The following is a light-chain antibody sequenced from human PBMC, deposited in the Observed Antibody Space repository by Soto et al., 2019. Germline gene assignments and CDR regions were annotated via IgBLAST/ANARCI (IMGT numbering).Light chain of an antibody. CDR2: GNS. J-gene: IGLJ2*01. CDR1: FSNIGAGYD. CDR3: QSYDSGLSGVV. Sequence: QSVLTQPPSVSGAPGQRVTISCTGSFSNIGAGYDVHWYQQLPGTAPKLLIYGNSNRPSGVPDRFSGSKSGTSASLAITGLQAEDEADYYCQSYDSGLSGVVFGGGTKLTVL. V-gene: IGLV1-40*01.